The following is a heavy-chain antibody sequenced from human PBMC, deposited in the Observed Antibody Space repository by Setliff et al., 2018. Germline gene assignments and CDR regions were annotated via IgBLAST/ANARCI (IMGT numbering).Heavy chain of an antibody. CDR3: ARDRSAYNYGLDV. CDR1: GGSISPYF. V-gene: IGHV4-59*01. J-gene: IGHJ6*01. Sequence: SETLSLTCTVSGGSISPYFWSWVRQSPGKGLQWIGYVYHSGSTNYNPSLKSRVTISVDTSKNQFSLKVKSVTAADTAVYYCARDRSAYNYGLDVWGQGTTVTVSS. CDR2: VYHSGST.